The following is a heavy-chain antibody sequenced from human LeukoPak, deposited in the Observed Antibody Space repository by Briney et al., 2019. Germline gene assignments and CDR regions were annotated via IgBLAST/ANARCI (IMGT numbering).Heavy chain of an antibody. CDR1: GGSLSSGGHF. CDR2: INHNGNS. D-gene: IGHD3-3*01. CDR3: ARDGQSGYYTGWLDS. J-gene: IGHJ5*01. V-gene: IGHV4-31*03. Sequence: SETLSLTCTVSGGSLSSGGHFWSWIRQHPEKGLEWIAYINHNGNSYDNPSLRGRVSISVDTSKNQFSLKLTSVTAADTAVYFCARDGQSGYYTGWLDSWGQGTLVTVSS.